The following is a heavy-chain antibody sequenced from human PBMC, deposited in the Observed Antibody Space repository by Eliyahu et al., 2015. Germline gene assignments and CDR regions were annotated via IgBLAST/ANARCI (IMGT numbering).Heavy chain of an antibody. Sequence: QVQLQESGPGLVKPSETLSLXCXVSGYSISSGYYWGXIRQPPGKGLEWIGSIYHSGSTYYNPSLKSRVTISVDTSKNQFSLKLSSVTAADTAVYYCARDGSPGVSNGQNLDYWGQGTLVTVSS. D-gene: IGHD4-11*01. CDR1: GYSISSGYY. V-gene: IGHV4-38-2*02. J-gene: IGHJ4*02. CDR3: ARDGSPGVSNGQNLDY. CDR2: IYHSGST.